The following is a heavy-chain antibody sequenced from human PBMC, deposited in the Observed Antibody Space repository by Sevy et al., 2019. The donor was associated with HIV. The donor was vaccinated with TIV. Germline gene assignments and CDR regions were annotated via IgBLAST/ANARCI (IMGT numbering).Heavy chain of an antibody. CDR1: GFAFGDYA. V-gene: IGHV3-20*04. CDR3: ARGVWGYDGAFDI. D-gene: IGHD3-16*01. Sequence: GGSLRLSCAASGFAFGDYAMTWVRQAPGKGLEWVSGINWNGGSTGYADSVQGRLTISRDNAKNSLYLQMNSLRGEDTALYYCARGVWGYDGAFDIWGQGTMVTVSS. J-gene: IGHJ3*02. CDR2: INWNGGST.